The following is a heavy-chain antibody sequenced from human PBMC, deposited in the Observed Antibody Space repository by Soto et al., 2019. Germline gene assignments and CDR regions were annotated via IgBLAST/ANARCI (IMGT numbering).Heavy chain of an antibody. J-gene: IGHJ6*02. D-gene: IGHD3-3*01. V-gene: IGHV1-2*04. Sequence: GASVKVSCKASGYTFTAYYMHWVRQAPGQGLEWMGWINPNSGGTNYAQKFQGLVTITRDTSISTAYMELSRLRSDDTAVYYCARGSDSSYYYGMDVWGQGTTVTVSS. CDR2: INPNSGGT. CDR3: ARGSDSSYYYGMDV. CDR1: GYTFTAYY.